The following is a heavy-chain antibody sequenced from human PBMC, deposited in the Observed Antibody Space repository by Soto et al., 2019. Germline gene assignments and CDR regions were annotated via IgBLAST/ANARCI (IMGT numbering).Heavy chain of an antibody. CDR3: ARDVPLNYYDSTYSYYALDV. J-gene: IGHJ6*02. CDR2: IIPFFKGT. Sequence: GASVKVSCKASGGAFSGHAISWLRQAPGQGLEWMGQIIPFFKGTKYAQKFQGRVTITADDSTSTAYMDLGSLTSEDTAVYYCARDVPLNYYDSTYSYYALDVWGQGTTVTVS. CDR1: GGAFSGHA. D-gene: IGHD3-22*01. V-gene: IGHV1-69*01.